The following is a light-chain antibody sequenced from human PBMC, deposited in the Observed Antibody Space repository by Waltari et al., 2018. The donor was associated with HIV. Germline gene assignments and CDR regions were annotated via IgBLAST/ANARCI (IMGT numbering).Light chain of an antibody. J-gene: IGKJ4*01. CDR3: QQRSNWLT. CDR2: DES. Sequence: QSPATLSLSPGERATLSCRASQSVGSYLAWYQQKPGQAPRLLIYDESKRATGIPARFSGSGSGTDFTLTISSLEPEDFAVYYCQQRSNWLTFGGGTKVEIK. CDR1: QSVGSY. V-gene: IGKV3-11*01.